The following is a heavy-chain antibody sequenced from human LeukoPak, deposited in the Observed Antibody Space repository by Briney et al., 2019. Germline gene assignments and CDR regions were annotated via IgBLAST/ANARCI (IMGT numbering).Heavy chain of an antibody. CDR3: AKHLNDYCSSTSCYERFDP. CDR1: LFTFSSYA. CDR2: SSGRGGST. Sequence: GGALRLSCAASLFTFSSYAMSWVRQAPGKGLEGVSASSGRGGSTYYADSEKGRFTISRDNSKNTLYLQMNSRRAEDTAVYYCAKHLNDYCSSTSCYERFDPWGKGTLVTVSS. J-gene: IGHJ5*02. D-gene: IGHD2-2*01. V-gene: IGHV3-23*01.